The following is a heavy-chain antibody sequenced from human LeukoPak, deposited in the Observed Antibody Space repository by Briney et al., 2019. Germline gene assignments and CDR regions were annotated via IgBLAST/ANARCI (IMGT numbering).Heavy chain of an antibody. J-gene: IGHJ5*02. CDR3: ARGIAAAGNPNWFDP. CDR2: IWNDGSKT. D-gene: IGHD6-13*01. Sequence: GSLRLSCAGTGFTFSNFAMHWVRQAPGRGLQWVAVIWNDGSKTYYEDSVKGRFTISRDNSKNTVYLQMNSLRAEGTALYYCARGIAAAGNPNWFDPWGQGTLVTVPS. V-gene: IGHV3-33*01. CDR1: GFTFSNFA.